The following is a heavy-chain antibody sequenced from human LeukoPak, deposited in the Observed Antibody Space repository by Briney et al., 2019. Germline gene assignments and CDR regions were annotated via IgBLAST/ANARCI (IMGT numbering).Heavy chain of an antibody. V-gene: IGHV3-30-3*01. D-gene: IGHD6-13*01. J-gene: IGHJ5*02. CDR2: ISYDGSNK. Sequence: GRSLRLSCAASGFTFSSYAMHWVRQAPGKGLEWVAVISYDGSNKYYADSVKGRFTISRDNSKNTLYLQMNSLRAEDTAVYYCARDGVVAYSSSWLNWFDPWGQGTLVTVSS. CDR1: GFTFSSYA. CDR3: ARDGVVAYSSSWLNWFDP.